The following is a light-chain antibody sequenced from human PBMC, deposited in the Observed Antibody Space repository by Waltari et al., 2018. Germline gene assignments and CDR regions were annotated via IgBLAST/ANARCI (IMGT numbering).Light chain of an antibody. J-gene: IGKJ1*01. Sequence: DIVMTQSPDSLAVSLGERAIINCKSSQSVLSNSDNQNYLSWHQQRPGQPPKLLISWASSRESGVPDRFSGSGSGTDFTLTISSLQAEDVAVYFCQQHYGAPLTFGQGTKVEIK. CDR3: QQHYGAPLT. V-gene: IGKV4-1*01. CDR2: WAS. CDR1: QSVLSNSDNQNY.